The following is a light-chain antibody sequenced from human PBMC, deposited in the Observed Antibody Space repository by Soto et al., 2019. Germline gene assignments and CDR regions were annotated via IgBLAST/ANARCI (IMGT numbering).Light chain of an antibody. CDR1: GSDVGGYNY. CDR2: GVS. Sequence: QSALTQPAYVSGSPGQSITISCTGTGSDVGGYNYVSWYQQHPAKAPKLIIYGVSSRPSGVSNRFSRSKSGNTASLTISGLQDEDEADYFCASYTITNARVFGTGTKVTVL. J-gene: IGLJ1*01. CDR3: ASYTITNARV. V-gene: IGLV2-14*03.